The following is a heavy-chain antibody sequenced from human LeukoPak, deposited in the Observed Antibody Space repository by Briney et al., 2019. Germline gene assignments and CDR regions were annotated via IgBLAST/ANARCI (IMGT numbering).Heavy chain of an antibody. D-gene: IGHD6-19*01. J-gene: IGHJ3*02. V-gene: IGHV4-34*01. CDR3: ASAGQWLVRDAFDI. CDR1: GGSFSGYY. CDR2: INHSGST. Sequence: SETLSLTCAVYGGSFSGYYWSWIRQPPGKGLEWIGEINHSGSTNYNPSFKSRVTISVGTSKNQFSLKLSSVTAADTAVYYCASAGQWLVRDAFDIWGQGTMVTVSS.